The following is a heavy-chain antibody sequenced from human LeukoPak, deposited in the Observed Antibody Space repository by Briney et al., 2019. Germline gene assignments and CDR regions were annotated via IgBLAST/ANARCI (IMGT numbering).Heavy chain of an antibody. V-gene: IGHV4-34*01. CDR3: ARVSSSWYQDWYFDL. CDR1: GFTFSSYW. CDR2: INHSGST. D-gene: IGHD6-13*01. J-gene: IGHJ2*01. Sequence: PGGSLRLSCAASGFTFSSYWMSCVRQPPGKGLEWIGEINHSGSTNYNPSLKSRFTISVDTSKNQFSLKLNSVTAADTAVYYCARVSSSWYQDWYFDLWGRGTLVTVSS.